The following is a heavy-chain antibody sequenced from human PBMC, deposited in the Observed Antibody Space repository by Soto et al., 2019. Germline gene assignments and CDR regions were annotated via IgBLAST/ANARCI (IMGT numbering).Heavy chain of an antibody. CDR1: GYHFSTYW. V-gene: IGHV5-51*01. CDR2: IYPDDSDT. CDR3: ARQQSAVVTAPSVH. J-gene: IGHJ4*02. Sequence: GESLKISCKCSGYHFSTYWIAWVRQMPGKGLEWMGIIYPDDSDTRYSPSFKGQVTMSADKSISTAYLQWSSLKASDTALYYCARQQSAVVTAPSVHWGQGTLLTLSS. D-gene: IGHD2-21*02.